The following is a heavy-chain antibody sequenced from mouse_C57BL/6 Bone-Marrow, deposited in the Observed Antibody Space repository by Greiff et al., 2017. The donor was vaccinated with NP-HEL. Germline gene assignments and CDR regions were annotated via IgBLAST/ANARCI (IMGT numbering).Heavy chain of an antibody. D-gene: IGHD4-1*01. J-gene: IGHJ2*01. CDR2: IYPSDSET. Sequence: QVQLQQPGAELVRPGSSVKLSCKASGYTFTSYWMDWVKQRPGQGLEWIGNIYPSDSETHYNQKFKDQATLTVDKSSSTAYMQLSSLTSEDAAVYYCRRKLGVYYFDYWGQGTTLTVSS. CDR1: GYTFTSYW. V-gene: IGHV1-61*01. CDR3: RRKLGVYYFDY.